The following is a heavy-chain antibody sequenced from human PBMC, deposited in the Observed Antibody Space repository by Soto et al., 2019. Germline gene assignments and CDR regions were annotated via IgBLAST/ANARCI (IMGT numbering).Heavy chain of an antibody. CDR2: IIPIFGTA. CDR1: GGTFSSYA. V-gene: IGHV1-69*01. D-gene: IGHD6-13*01. Sequence: QVQLVQSGAEVKKPGSSVKVSCKASGGTFSSYAISWVRQAPGQGLKWMGGIIPIFGTANYAQKFQGRVTITADESTSTAYMELSSLRSEDTAVYYCARECIAAAGYYYYYGMDVWGQGTTVTVSS. CDR3: ARECIAAAGYYYYYGMDV. J-gene: IGHJ6*02.